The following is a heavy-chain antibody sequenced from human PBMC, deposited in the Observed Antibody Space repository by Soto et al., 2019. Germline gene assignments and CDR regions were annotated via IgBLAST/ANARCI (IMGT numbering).Heavy chain of an antibody. V-gene: IGHV3-30*18. Sequence: GGSLRLSCAASGFTFSSYGMHWVRQAPGKGLEWVAVISYDGSNKYYADSVKGRFTITRDNSKNTIYLHMNSLSAEDTAVYYCAKGGNIVAHYYCFYGMDDWGQGTMVTVSS. D-gene: IGHD5-12*01. CDR3: AKGGNIVAHYYCFYGMDD. CDR2: ISYDGSNK. CDR1: GFTFSSYG. J-gene: IGHJ6*02.